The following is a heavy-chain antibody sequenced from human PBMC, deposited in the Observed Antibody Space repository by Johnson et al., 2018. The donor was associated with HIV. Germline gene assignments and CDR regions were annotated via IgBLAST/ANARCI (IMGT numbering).Heavy chain of an antibody. CDR2: IKQDGNES. J-gene: IGHJ3*02. D-gene: IGHD2-2*01. V-gene: IGHV3-7*01. Sequence: VQLVESGGRMVQPGESLRLSCAASGFAFSSYWMSWVRQPPGKGLEWVASIKQDGNESKYVASVKGRFTIARDNAKKFVFLQMNNLRGEDTAVYYCARRCSSSSCSHGAFDIWGQGTVVTVSS. CDR3: ARRCSSSSCSHGAFDI. CDR1: GFAFSSYW.